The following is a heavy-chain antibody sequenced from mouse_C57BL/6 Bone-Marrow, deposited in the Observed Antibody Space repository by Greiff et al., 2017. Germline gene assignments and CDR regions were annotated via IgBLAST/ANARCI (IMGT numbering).Heavy chain of an antibody. D-gene: IGHD1-1*01. J-gene: IGHJ3*01. CDR1: GFTFTDYY. CDR3: ARYGSSYEAWFAY. Sequence: EVKVVESGGGLVQPGGSLSLSCAAPGFTFTDYYMSWVRQPPGKALEWLGFIRNKANGYTTEYSASVKGRFTISRDNSQSILYLQMNALRAEDSATYYCARYGSSYEAWFAYWGQGTLVTVSA. CDR2: IRNKANGYTT. V-gene: IGHV7-3*01.